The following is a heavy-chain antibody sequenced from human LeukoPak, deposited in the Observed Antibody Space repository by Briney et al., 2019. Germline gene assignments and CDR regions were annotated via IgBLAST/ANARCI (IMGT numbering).Heavy chain of an antibody. Sequence: ASVKVSCKVSGYTLTELSMHWVRQAPGKGLEWMGGFDPEDGETIYAQKFQGRVTTTEDTSTDTAYMELSSLRSEDTAVYYCATPPTLTAMVTLDYWGQGTLVTVSS. D-gene: IGHD5-18*01. CDR1: GYTLTELS. CDR2: FDPEDGET. J-gene: IGHJ4*02. V-gene: IGHV1-24*01. CDR3: ATPPTLTAMVTLDY.